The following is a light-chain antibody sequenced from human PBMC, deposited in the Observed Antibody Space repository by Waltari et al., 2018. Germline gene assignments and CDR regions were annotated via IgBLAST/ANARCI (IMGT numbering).Light chain of an antibody. J-gene: IGKJ4*01. Sequence: DIVMTQSPDSLAVSLGERATINCKSSQSVLHRSNMRNHLAWYQHKRGKPPKLIIYWASTRESGVPDRFSGSGSGTDFTLTINSLQPEDAAVYYCQQYYTSPALTFGGGTTVEIK. CDR2: WAS. CDR1: QSVLHRSNMRNH. V-gene: IGKV4-1*01. CDR3: QQYYTSPALT.